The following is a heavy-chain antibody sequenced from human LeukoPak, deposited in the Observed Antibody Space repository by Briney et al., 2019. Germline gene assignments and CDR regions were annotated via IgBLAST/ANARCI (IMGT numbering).Heavy chain of an antibody. J-gene: IGHJ4*02. Sequence: PGGSLILSCAASGFTFSSYAMSWVRPAPGKGLEWVSAISGSGGSTYYADSVKGRFAISRDNSKNTLYLQMNSLRAEDTAVYYCAKRTSNWNYFDYWGQGTLVTVSS. V-gene: IGHV3-23*01. CDR2: ISGSGGST. CDR1: GFTFSSYA. D-gene: IGHD1-20*01. CDR3: AKRTSNWNYFDY.